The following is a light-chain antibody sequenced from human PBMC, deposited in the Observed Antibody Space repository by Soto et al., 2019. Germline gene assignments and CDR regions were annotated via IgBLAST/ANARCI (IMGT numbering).Light chain of an antibody. V-gene: IGLV4-69*01. J-gene: IGLJ2*01. CDR2: LNGDGSH. CDR1: SGHSNYA. Sequence: QLVLTQSPSASASLGASVKLTCTLSSGHSNYAIAWHQQQPEKGPRFLMKLNGDGSHSKGDGIPDRFSGSSSGAERYLTISTLQSEDEADYYCQTWVTGIHIFGGGTKLTVL. CDR3: QTWVTGIHI.